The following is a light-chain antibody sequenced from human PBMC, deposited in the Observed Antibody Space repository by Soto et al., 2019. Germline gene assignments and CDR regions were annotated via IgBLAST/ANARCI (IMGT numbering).Light chain of an antibody. Sequence: EVVLTQSPGTLSLSPGERATLSCRASQRVSSTYLAWYQQKVGQAPRLLIYGASSRATGIPDRFSGSGSGTYFTRTVSRREPEDFAVFYCPQYGTSPPTFGQGTKLQI. CDR2: GAS. V-gene: IGKV3-20*01. CDR1: QRVSSTY. CDR3: PQYGTSPPT. J-gene: IGKJ2*01.